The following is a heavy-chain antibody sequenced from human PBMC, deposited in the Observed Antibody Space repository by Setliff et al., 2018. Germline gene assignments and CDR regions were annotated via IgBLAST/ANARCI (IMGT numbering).Heavy chain of an antibody. D-gene: IGHD1-26*01. CDR2: INPNSGGT. J-gene: IGHJ6*03. CDR1: GYTFTGYY. V-gene: IGHV1-2*06. CDR3: ARGRGSYYYYMDV. Sequence: VASVKVSCKASGYTFTGYYMHWVRQAPGQGLEWMGRINPNSGGTNYAQKFQGRVTMTRDTSISTAYMELSRLRSDDTAVYYCARGRGSYYYYMDVWGKGTTVTVSS.